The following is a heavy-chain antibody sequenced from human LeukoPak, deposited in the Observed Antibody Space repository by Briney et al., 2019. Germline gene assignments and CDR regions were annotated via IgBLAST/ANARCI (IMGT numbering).Heavy chain of an antibody. V-gene: IGHV3-20*04. J-gene: IGHJ6*03. CDR3: ARGSSGWYNYHYYYMDV. D-gene: IGHD6-19*01. CDR1: GFTFDVYG. Sequence: PGGSLRLSCGASGFTFDVYGMSWVRQAPGKGLEWVSGINWNGGSTGYADSVKGRFTIPRDNAKNSLYLQMNSLRAEDTALYYCARGSSGWYNYHYYYMDVWGKGTTVTVSS. CDR2: INWNGGST.